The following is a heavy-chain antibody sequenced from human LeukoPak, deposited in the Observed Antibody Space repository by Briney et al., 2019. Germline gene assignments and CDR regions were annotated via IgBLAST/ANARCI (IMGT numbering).Heavy chain of an antibody. CDR1: GFTFSGSA. D-gene: IGHD4-17*01. CDR2: IRSKANSYAT. J-gene: IGHJ4*02. V-gene: IGHV3-73*01. CDR3: TRPLISDYGDYVNY. Sequence: GGSLRLSCAASGFTFSGSAMHWVRQASGKGLEWVGRIRSKANSYATAYAASVKGRFTISRDDSKNTAYLQMNSLKTEDTAVYYCTRPLISDYGDYVNYWGQGTPVTVSS.